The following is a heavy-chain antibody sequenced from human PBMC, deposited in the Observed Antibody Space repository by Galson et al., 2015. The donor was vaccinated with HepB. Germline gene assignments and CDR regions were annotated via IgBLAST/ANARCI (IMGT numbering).Heavy chain of an antibody. J-gene: IGHJ4*02. CDR1: GFTFSSYA. V-gene: IGHV3-64D*06. CDR3: VKGLTRRNYGSGSSQNY. Sequence: SLRLSCAASGFTFSSYAMHWVRQAPGKGLEYVSAISSNGGSTYYADSVKGRFTISRDNSKNTLYLQMSSLRAEDTAVYYCVKGLTRRNYGSGSSQNYWGQGTLVTVSS. CDR2: ISSNGGST. D-gene: IGHD3-10*01.